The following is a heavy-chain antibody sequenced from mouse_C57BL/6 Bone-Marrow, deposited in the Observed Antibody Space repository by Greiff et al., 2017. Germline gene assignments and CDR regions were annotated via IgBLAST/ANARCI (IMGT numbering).Heavy chain of an antibody. CDR1: GYTFTSYW. CDR3: ARVDYGGVAD. J-gene: IGHJ3*01. D-gene: IGHD2-4*01. V-gene: IGHV1-69*01. CDR2: IDPSDSYT. Sequence: QVQLQQPGAELVMPGASVKLSCKASGYTFTSYWMHWVKQRPGQGLEWIGEIDPSDSYTNYNQKFKGKSTLTVDQSSSTAYMQRSSMTSEDSAVYDCARVDYGGVADWGQGTLVTVSA.